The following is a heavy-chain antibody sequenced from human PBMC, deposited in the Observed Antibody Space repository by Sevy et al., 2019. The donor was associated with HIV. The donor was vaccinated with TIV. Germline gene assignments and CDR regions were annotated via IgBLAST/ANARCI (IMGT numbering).Heavy chain of an antibody. D-gene: IGHD5-18*01. CDR1: GFTVSANY. V-gene: IGHV3-66*01. J-gene: IGHJ4*02. CDR2: IYSDGTT. Sequence: GGSLRLSCAVSGFTVSANYMTWVRQAPGKGLEWVSVIYSDGTTHNADSVKGRFSISGDNSNNTLYLQMNSLRAEDTAVYYCARGKGGYGYGLDYWGQGTLVTVSS. CDR3: ARGKGGYGYGLDY.